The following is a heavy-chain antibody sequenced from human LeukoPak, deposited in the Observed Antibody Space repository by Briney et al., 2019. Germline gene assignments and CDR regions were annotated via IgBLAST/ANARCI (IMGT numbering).Heavy chain of an antibody. V-gene: IGHV3-11*01. Sequence: GGSLRLSCAASGFTFSDYYMGWVRQAPGKGLEWVSYISSSGSTIYYADSVKGRFTISRDNAKNSLYLQMNSLRAEDTAVYYCARASSGSDFDYWGQGTLVTVSS. CDR2: ISSSGSTI. D-gene: IGHD3-22*01. CDR3: ARASSGSDFDY. CDR1: GFTFSDYY. J-gene: IGHJ4*02.